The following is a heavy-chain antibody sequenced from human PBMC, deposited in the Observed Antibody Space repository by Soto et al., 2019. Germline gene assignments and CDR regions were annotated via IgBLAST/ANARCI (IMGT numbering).Heavy chain of an antibody. CDR1: GYTFTSYG. J-gene: IGHJ4*02. Sequence: QVQLVQSGAEVKKPGASVKVSCKASGYTFTSYGISWVRQAPGQGLEWMGWISAYNGNTKSAQKLQRRATMTEDTSTSTAYMELRSLRSDNTAVYYGASARGSYALADWGQGTLVTVSS. V-gene: IGHV1-18*01. CDR3: ASARGSYALAD. D-gene: IGHD1-26*01. CDR2: ISAYNGNT.